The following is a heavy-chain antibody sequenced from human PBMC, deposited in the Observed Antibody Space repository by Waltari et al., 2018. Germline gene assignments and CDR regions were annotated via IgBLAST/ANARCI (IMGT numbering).Heavy chain of an antibody. CDR3: ARERRGYCSGGSCYAFDY. V-gene: IGHV4-61*02. CDR2: IYTSVTT. D-gene: IGHD2-15*01. CDR1: GGSISSGSYY. J-gene: IGHJ4*02. Sequence: QVQLQESGPGLVKPSQTLSLTCTVSGGSISSGSYYWSWIRQPAGKGLEWIGRIYTSVTTNYNPSLKSRVTISVDTSKNQFSRKLSSVTAADTAVYYCARERRGYCSGGSCYAFDYWGQGTLVTVSS.